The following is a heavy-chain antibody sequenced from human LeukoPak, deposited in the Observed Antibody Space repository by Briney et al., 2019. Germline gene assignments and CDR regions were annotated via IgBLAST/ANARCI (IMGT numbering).Heavy chain of an antibody. CDR3: ARDGVSGTTVR. J-gene: IGHJ4*02. CDR1: GYSISSGYY. CDR2: IYHSGST. V-gene: IGHV4-38-2*02. D-gene: IGHD1-20*01. Sequence: SGTLSLTCSVTGYSISSGYYWGWIRQPPGKGLEWIGSIYHSGSTSYNVSLESRVTISVDTSKNQFSLNLSSVTAADTAVYYCARDGVSGTTVRWGQGTLVTVSS.